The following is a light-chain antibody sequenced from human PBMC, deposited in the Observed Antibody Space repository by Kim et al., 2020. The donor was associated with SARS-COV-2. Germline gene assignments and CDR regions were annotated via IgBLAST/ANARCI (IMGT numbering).Light chain of an antibody. Sequence: SYELTQPPSVSVSPGQTASITCSGDKLGDKYASWYQQKPGQSPVMVIYQDSKRPAGIPERFSGSNSGNTATLTISGTQAMDEADYYCQTWDSSTGVFGGGTQLPVL. CDR1: KLGDKY. CDR2: QDS. J-gene: IGLJ2*01. CDR3: QTWDSSTGV. V-gene: IGLV3-1*01.